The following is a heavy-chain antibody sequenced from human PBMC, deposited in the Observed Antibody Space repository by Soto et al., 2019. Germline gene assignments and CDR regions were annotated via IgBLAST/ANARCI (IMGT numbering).Heavy chain of an antibody. CDR1: GSTFSSYA. Sequence: GGSLRLSCAASGSTFSSYAMSWVRQAPGKGLEWVSAISGSGGSTYYADSVKGRFTISRDNPKNTLYLQMNSLRAEDTAVYYCAKAVVVPAAIQSGTDYWGQGTLVTVSS. CDR2: ISGSGGST. J-gene: IGHJ4*02. D-gene: IGHD2-2*01. CDR3: AKAVVVPAAIQSGTDY. V-gene: IGHV3-23*01.